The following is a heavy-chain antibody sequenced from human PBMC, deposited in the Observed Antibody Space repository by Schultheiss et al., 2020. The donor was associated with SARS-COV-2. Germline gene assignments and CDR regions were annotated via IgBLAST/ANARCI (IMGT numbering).Heavy chain of an antibody. V-gene: IGHV3-73*01. CDR1: GFTFDDYA. CDR2: IRSKANSYAT. CDR3: AKDGHYGDYDY. D-gene: IGHD4-17*01. J-gene: IGHJ4*02. Sequence: GGSLRLSCAASGFTFDDYAMHWVRQASGKGLEWVGRIRSKANSYATAYAASVKGRFTISRDNSKNTLYLQMNSLRAEDTAVYYCAKDGHYGDYDYWGQGTLVTVSS.